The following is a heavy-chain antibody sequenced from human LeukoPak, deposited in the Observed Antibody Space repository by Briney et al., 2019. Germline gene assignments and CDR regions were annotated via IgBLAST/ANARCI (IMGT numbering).Heavy chain of an antibody. Sequence: GASVKVSCKASGYTFTSYGISWVRQAPGQGLEWMGWISAYNGNTNYAQKLQGRVTMTEDTSTDTAYMELSSLRSEDTAVYYCATEAVRLFGEHYWGQGTLVTVSS. CDR2: ISAYNGNT. CDR1: GYTFTSYG. J-gene: IGHJ4*02. V-gene: IGHV1-18*01. D-gene: IGHD3-10*02. CDR3: ATEAVRLFGEHY.